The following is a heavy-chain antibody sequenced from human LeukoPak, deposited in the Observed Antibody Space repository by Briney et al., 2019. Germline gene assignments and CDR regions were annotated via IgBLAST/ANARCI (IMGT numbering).Heavy chain of an antibody. Sequence: PGGSLRLSCAASGFTFSSYAMHWVRQAPGKGLEWVAVISYDGSNKYYADSVKGRFTISRDNSKNTLYLQMNSLRAEDTAVYYCAGVRGVIIFLWGQGTLVTVSS. CDR1: GFTFSSYA. CDR2: ISYDGSNK. J-gene: IGHJ4*02. D-gene: IGHD3-10*01. CDR3: AGVRGVIIFL. V-gene: IGHV3-30-3*01.